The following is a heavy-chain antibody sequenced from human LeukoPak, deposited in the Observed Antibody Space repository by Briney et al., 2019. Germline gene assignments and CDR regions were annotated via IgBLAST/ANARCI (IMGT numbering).Heavy chain of an antibody. CDR2: MWPDGSNE. Sequence: GGSLRLSCVASGFAFSRNDMHWVRQAPGKGLEWVALMWPDGSNEYYADSVKGRFTISRDNSNNTLFLQMNSLRAEDMAVYYCAKEGPTYFFDYWGQGTLVTVSS. V-gene: IGHV3-33*06. CDR3: AKEGPTYFFDY. J-gene: IGHJ4*02. CDR1: GFAFSRND.